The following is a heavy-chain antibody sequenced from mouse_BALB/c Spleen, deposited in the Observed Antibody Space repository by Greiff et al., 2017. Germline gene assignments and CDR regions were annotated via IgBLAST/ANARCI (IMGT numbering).Heavy chain of an antibody. Sequence: EVQLQQSGPGLVKPSQSLSLTCTVTGYSITRDYAWNWIRQFPGNKLEWMGYISYSGSTSYNPSLKSRISITRDTSKNQFFLQLNSVTTEDTATYYCARSGAEYYAMDYWGQGTSVTVSS. CDR1: GYSITRDYA. CDR3: ARSGAEYYAMDY. V-gene: IGHV3-2*02. CDR2: ISYSGST. J-gene: IGHJ4*01. D-gene: IGHD3-1*01.